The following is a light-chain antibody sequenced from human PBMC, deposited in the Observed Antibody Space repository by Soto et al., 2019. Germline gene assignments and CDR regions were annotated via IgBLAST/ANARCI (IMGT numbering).Light chain of an antibody. CDR2: GAS. V-gene: IGKV3D-15*01. J-gene: IGKJ3*01. CDR1: QSVSTK. Sequence: MVMTQYPATLSVSPGERATLSCRASQSVSTKLAWYQQKPGQAPRLLIYGASTRATGIPARFSGSGSGTDFTLTISSLQSEDFAVYYCQQYNNWPYTFGPGTRVDIK. CDR3: QQYNNWPYT.